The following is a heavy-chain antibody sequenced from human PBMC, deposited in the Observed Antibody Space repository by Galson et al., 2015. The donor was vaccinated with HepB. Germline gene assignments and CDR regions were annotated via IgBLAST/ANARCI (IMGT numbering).Heavy chain of an antibody. CDR1: GFNFSSYG. V-gene: IGHV3-33*01. J-gene: IGHJ6*02. CDR3: ARDRLGYYGMDV. D-gene: IGHD6-19*01. CDR2: IWYDGSNK. Sequence: SLRLSCAASGFNFSSYGMHWVRQAPGKGLEWVAVIWYDGSNKYYADSVKGRFTISRDNSKNTLYLQMNSLRAEDTAVYYCARDRLGYYGMDVWGQGTTVTVSS.